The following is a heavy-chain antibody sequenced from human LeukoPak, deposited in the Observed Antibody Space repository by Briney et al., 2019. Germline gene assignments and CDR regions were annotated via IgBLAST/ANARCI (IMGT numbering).Heavy chain of an antibody. J-gene: IGHJ6*02. Sequence: PSETLSLTCAVYGGSFSGYYWSWIRQPPGKGLEWIGEINHSGSTNYNPSLKCRVTISVDTSKNQFSLKLSSVTAADTAVYYCARASYYDSSGSLDYYYGMDVWGQGTTVTVSS. CDR2: INHSGST. D-gene: IGHD3-22*01. CDR3: ARASYYDSSGSLDYYYGMDV. V-gene: IGHV4-34*01. CDR1: GGSFSGYY.